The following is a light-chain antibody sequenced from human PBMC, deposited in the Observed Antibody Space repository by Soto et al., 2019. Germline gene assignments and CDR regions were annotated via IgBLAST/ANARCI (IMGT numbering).Light chain of an antibody. V-gene: IGLV2-8*01. J-gene: IGLJ2*01. CDR1: SSDVGGYNY. CDR2: EVS. CDR3: SSYAGNNVV. Sequence: QSVLTQPSSASGSPGQSVTISCTGTSSDVGGYNYVSWYQQHPGKAPKLMIYEVSKRPSGVPDRFSGSKSGNTASLTVSGLQAEDEADYYCSSYAGNNVVFGGGTKLTVL.